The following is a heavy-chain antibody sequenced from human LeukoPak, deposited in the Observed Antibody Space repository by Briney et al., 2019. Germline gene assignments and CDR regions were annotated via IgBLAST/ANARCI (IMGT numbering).Heavy chain of an antibody. CDR3: AGETDIVVVPAL. V-gene: IGHV4-4*07. J-gene: IGHJ4*01. D-gene: IGHD2-2*01. CDR1: GVSIYSFY. CDR2: TYTGGRT. Sequence: SETLSFKCTGSGVSIYSFYWVWLRPPAGQGREGIGSTYTGGRTNENPSLKRVVTMSVETSKNQFSLKVSSVTAADTAVYYCAGETDIVVVPALWGQGTLVTVSS.